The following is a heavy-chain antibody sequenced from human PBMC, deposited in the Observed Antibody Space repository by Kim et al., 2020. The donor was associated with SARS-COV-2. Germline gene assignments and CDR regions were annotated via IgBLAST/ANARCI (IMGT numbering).Heavy chain of an antibody. J-gene: IGHJ4*02. Sequence: DPRKSRFTISRDNSKNTLYLQMNSLRAEDTAVYYCAKYPTAMSIRYYFDYWGQGTLVTVSS. D-gene: IGHD5-18*01. V-gene: IGHV3-23*01. CDR3: AKYPTAMSIRYYFDY.